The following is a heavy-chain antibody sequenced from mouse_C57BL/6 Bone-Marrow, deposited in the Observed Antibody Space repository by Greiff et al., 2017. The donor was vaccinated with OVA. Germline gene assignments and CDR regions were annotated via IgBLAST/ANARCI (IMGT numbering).Heavy chain of an antibody. V-gene: IGHV2-9-1*01. CDR2: IWTGGGT. J-gene: IGHJ3*01. D-gene: IGHD2-4*01. CDR1: GFSLTSYA. CDR3: ARNGIDPIYDYDGAFAY. Sequence: VKLQESGPGLVAPSQSLSITCTVSGFSLTSYAISWVRQPPGKGLEWLGVIWTGGGTNYNSALKSRLSISKDNSKSQVFLKMNSLQTDDTARYYCARNGIDPIYDYDGAFAYWGQGTLVTVSA.